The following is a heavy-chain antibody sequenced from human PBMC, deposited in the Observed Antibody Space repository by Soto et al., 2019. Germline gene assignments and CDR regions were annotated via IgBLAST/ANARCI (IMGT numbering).Heavy chain of an antibody. D-gene: IGHD3-9*01. CDR1: GFTFDDYT. V-gene: IGHV3-43*01. J-gene: IGHJ6*02. CDR3: AEDVDEILTGSNYYNGMDV. Sequence: PGGSLRLSCAASGFTFDDYTMHCVRQAPGKGLEWVSLSSWDGGSTYYAESMTGPFTISRDNSKDSLYLQMNSLRNEDTALYYCAEDVDEILTGSNYYNGMDVWGQGTTVTVSS. CDR2: SSWDGGST.